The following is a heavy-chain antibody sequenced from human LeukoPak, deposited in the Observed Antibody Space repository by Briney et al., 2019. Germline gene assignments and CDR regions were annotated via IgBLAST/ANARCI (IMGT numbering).Heavy chain of an antibody. CDR2: ISWDGGST. CDR3: AKIFTWKYSSTVQSGDDAFDI. CDR1: GFTFDDYT. Sequence: GGSLRLSCAASGFTFDDYTMHWVRQAPGKGLEWVSLISWDGGSTYYADSVKGRFTISRDNSKNSLYLQMNSLRTEDTALYYCAKIFTWKYSSTVQSGDDAFDIWGQGTMVTVSS. V-gene: IGHV3-43*01. D-gene: IGHD6-13*01. J-gene: IGHJ3*02.